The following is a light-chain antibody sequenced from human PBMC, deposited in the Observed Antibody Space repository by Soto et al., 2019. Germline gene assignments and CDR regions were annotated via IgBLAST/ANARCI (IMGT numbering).Light chain of an antibody. J-gene: IGKJ5*01. CDR2: LGS. CDR3: MQALQTWIN. CDR1: QSRLHSNGYNY. V-gene: IGKV2-28*01. Sequence: DIAMTQSPLSLPVPPGEPSSITCMSSQSRLHSNGYNYLDWYLQKPGQSPQLLIYLGSNRSSGVPDRFSGSGSGTDFTLKISRVEAEDVGVYYCMQALQTWINFGQGTRLEIK.